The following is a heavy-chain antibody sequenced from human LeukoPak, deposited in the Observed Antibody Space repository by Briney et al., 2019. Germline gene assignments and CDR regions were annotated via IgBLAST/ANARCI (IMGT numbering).Heavy chain of an antibody. CDR1: GFTFGSYG. D-gene: IGHD3-10*01. J-gene: IGHJ4*02. CDR2: ISYDGSNK. Sequence: GRSLRLSCAASGFTFGSYGMHWVRQAPGKGLEWVAVISYDGSNKYYADSVKGRFTISRDNSKNTLYLQMNSLRAEDTAVYYCAKEYYYGSGSSPLDYWGQGTLVTVSS. V-gene: IGHV3-30*18. CDR3: AKEYYYGSGSSPLDY.